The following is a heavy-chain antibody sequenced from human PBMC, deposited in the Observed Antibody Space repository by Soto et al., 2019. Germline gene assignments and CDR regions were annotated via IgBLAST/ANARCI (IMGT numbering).Heavy chain of an antibody. D-gene: IGHD3-10*01. V-gene: IGHV4-30-4*01. CDR1: GGSISSGDYY. CDR3: ARDLGELGVEDFYGSGYYYRIDY. J-gene: IGHJ4*01. Sequence: SSETLSLTCTVSGGSISSGDYYWSWIRQPPGKGLEWIGYIYYSGSTYYNPSLKSRVTISVDTSKNQFSLKLSSVTAADTAVYYCARDLGELGVEDFYGSGYYYRIDYWGQGTLVTVSS. CDR2: IYYSGST.